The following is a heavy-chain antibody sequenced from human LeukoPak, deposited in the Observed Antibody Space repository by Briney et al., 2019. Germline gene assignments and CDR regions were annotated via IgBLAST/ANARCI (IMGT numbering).Heavy chain of an antibody. D-gene: IGHD6-19*01. CDR1: GGSISSSSYY. Sequence: PSETLSLTCTVSGGSISSSSYYWGWIRQPPGKGLEWIGSIYYSGSTYYNPSLKSRVTISVDTSKNQFSLKLSSVTAADTAVYYCARVQAVAGKVQYYYMDVWGKGTTVTVSS. J-gene: IGHJ6*03. CDR2: IYYSGST. V-gene: IGHV4-39*07. CDR3: ARVQAVAGKVQYYYMDV.